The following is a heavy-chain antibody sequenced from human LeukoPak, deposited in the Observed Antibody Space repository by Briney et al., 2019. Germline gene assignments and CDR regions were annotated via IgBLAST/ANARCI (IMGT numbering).Heavy chain of an antibody. V-gene: IGHV3-23*01. D-gene: IGHD2-15*01. CDR3: AKDSSDYSNPDCYFDL. CDR1: GFTFSSYA. CDR2: ISGSGGST. Sequence: GGSLRLSCAASGFTFSSYAMSWVRQAPGKGMEWVSAISGSGGSTYYADSVKGRFTISRDNSKNTLYLQMNSLRAEDTAVYYCAKDSSDYSNPDCYFDLWGRGTLVTVSS. J-gene: IGHJ2*01.